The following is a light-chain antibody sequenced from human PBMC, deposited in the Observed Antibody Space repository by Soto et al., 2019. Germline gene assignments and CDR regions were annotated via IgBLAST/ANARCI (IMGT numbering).Light chain of an antibody. V-gene: IGKV1-33*01. J-gene: IGKJ5*01. CDR2: DAS. CDR1: QDISHY. Sequence: IQMTQSPSSLSASVVDRVTITCQASQDISHYLNWYQQRPGKAPKLLIYDASNLKTGVPSRFTGSGSGTDFTLSIHNLQPEDIATYYCQQYDNRITFGQGTRLEIK. CDR3: QQYDNRIT.